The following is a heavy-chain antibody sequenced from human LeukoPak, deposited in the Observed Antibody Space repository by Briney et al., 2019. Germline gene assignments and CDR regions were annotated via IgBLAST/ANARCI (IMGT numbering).Heavy chain of an antibody. CDR2: ISGSGGST. CDR3: AKARGYDSSGYGDY. CDR1: GFTFSSYA. J-gene: IGHJ4*02. Sequence: GGSLRLSCAASGFTFSSYAMHWVRQAPGKGLEWVSAISGSGGSTYYADSVKGRFTISRDNSKNTLYLQMNSLRAEDTAVYYCAKARGYDSSGYGDYWGQGTLVTVSS. D-gene: IGHD3-22*01. V-gene: IGHV3-23*01.